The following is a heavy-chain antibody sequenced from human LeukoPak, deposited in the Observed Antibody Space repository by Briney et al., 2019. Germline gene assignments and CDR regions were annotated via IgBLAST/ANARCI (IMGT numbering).Heavy chain of an antibody. CDR1: GFTFSTYE. D-gene: IGHD2-8*01. CDR2: ISGSADTA. Sequence: GGSLRLSCAASGFTFSTYEINWVRQAPGKGLEWISYISGSADTAYYADSVKGRFTMSRDNARNSLYLQMNSLGAEDTAVYYCTRVGQSYSTSGQARDHWGQGTLVTVSS. CDR3: TRVGQSYSTSGQARDH. V-gene: IGHV3-48*03. J-gene: IGHJ4*02.